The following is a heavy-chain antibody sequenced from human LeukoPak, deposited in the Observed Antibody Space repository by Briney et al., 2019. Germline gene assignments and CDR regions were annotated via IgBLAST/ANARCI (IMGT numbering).Heavy chain of an antibody. Sequence: GGSLRLSCAASGFTFSSYWMSWVRQAPGKGLEWVANIKQDGSEKYYVDSVKGRFTISRDNAKNSLYLQMNSLRAEDTAVYYCARDQVALYYYGSGSSTLSAFDIWGQGTMVTVSS. CDR1: GFTFSSYW. D-gene: IGHD3-10*01. CDR2: IKQDGSEK. V-gene: IGHV3-7*01. J-gene: IGHJ3*02. CDR3: ARDQVALYYYGSGSSTLSAFDI.